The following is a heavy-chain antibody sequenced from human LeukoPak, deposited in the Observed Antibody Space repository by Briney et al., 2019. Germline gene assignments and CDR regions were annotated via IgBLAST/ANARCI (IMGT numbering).Heavy chain of an antibody. CDR1: GGSISSSSYY. V-gene: IGHV4-39*07. CDR3: ARLADPGYWYYYYYGMDV. Sequence: SETLSLTCTVSGGSISSSSYYWGWIRQPPGKGLEWIGSIYYSGSTYYNPSLKSRVTISVDTSKNQFSLKLSSVTAADTAVYYCARLADPGYWYYYYYGMDVWGQGTTVTVSS. CDR2: IYYSGST. J-gene: IGHJ6*02. D-gene: IGHD2-8*02.